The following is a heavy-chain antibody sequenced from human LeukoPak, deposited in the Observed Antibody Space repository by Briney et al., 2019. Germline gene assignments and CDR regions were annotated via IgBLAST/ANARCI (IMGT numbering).Heavy chain of an antibody. CDR1: GFTFSTYW. CDR3: ANGDGFDY. Sequence: SGGSLRLSCATSGFTFSTYWMSWVRQAPGKGLEWVANIKQDGSETYYADSVKGRFTIFRDNANNSLYLQMDSLRVEDTAVYYCANGDGFDYWGQGTLVIASS. J-gene: IGHJ4*02. D-gene: IGHD5-24*01. V-gene: IGHV3-7*01. CDR2: IKQDGSET.